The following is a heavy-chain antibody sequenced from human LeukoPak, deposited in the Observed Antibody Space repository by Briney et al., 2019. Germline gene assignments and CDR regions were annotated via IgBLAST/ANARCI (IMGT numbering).Heavy chain of an antibody. Sequence: GESLKISCKASGDSFSSSWIGWVRQMPGKGLEWMGIIYPGDSDTRYSPSFQGQVTISVDKSISTAYLQWSSLKASDTAMYYCARDLGHGDEYYYYYMDAWGKGTTVTVSS. CDR2: IYPGDSDT. V-gene: IGHV5-51*01. J-gene: IGHJ6*03. CDR3: ARDLGHGDEYYYYYMDA. CDR1: GDSFSSSW. D-gene: IGHD7-27*01.